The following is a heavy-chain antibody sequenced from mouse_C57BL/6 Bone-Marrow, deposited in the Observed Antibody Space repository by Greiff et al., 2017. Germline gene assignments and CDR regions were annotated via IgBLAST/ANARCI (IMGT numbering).Heavy chain of an antibody. Sequence: VPLQPSGAELARPGASVKLSCKASGYTFTSYGISWVKQRTGQGLEWIGEIYPRSGNTYYNAKFKGKATLTAGKSSSTAYMELRSLTSEDSAVYFCARHYGWGQGTSVTVAS. V-gene: IGHV1-81*01. D-gene: IGHD1-1*01. CDR2: IYPRSGNT. CDR3: ARHYG. CDR1: GYTFTSYG. J-gene: IGHJ4*01.